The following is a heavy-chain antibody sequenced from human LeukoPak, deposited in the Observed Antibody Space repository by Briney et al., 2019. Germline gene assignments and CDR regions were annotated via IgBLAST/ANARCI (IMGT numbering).Heavy chain of an antibody. V-gene: IGHV1-69*13. CDR2: IIPIFGTA. CDR3: ASLPDYYDSSGHPDY. CDR1: GGTFSSYA. Sequence: GASVTVSCKASGGTFSSYAISWVRQAPGQGLEWMGGIIPIFGTANYAQKFQGRVTITADESTSTAYMELSSLRSEDTAVYYCASLPDYYDSSGHPDYWGQGTLVTVSS. J-gene: IGHJ4*02. D-gene: IGHD3-22*01.